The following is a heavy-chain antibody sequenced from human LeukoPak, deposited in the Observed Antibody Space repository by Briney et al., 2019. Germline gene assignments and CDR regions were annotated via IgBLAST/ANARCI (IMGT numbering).Heavy chain of an antibody. Sequence: SETLSLTCTVSGGSISSKSYYWGWIRQPAGKGLEWIGNIYYSGSTYYNPSLKSRVTISVDTSKNQFSLKLSSVTAADTAVYYCARLYYYGSGSSLPFDYWGQGTLVTVSS. D-gene: IGHD3-10*01. CDR2: IYYSGST. CDR3: ARLYYYGSGSSLPFDY. J-gene: IGHJ4*02. V-gene: IGHV4-39*07. CDR1: GGSISSKSYY.